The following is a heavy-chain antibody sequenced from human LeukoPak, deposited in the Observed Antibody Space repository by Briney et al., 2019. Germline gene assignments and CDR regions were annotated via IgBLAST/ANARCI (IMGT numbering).Heavy chain of an antibody. CDR1: GFTFSSYG. D-gene: IGHD6-13*01. CDR2: IRYDGSNK. J-gene: IGHJ4*02. V-gene: IGHV3-30*02. CDR3: AKGWRGSLDGSWYY. Sequence: GGSLRLSCAASGFTFSSYGMHWVRQAPGKGLEGVAFIRYDGSNKYYADSVKGRFTISRDNSKNTLYLQMNSLRAEDTAVYYCAKGWRGSLDGSWYYWGQGTLVTVSS.